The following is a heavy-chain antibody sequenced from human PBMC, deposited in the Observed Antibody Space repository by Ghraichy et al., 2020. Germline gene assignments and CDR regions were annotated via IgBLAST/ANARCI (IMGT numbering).Heavy chain of an antibody. D-gene: IGHD3-3*01. V-gene: IGHV3-23*01. CDR3: ASLGYYDFWSGYYTSQDY. CDR2: ISGSGGST. CDR1: GFTFSSYA. J-gene: IGHJ4*02. Sequence: GSLRLSCAASGFTFSSYAMSWVRQAPGKGLEWVSAISGSGGSTYYADSVKGRFTISRDNSKNTLYLQMNSLRAEDTAVYYCASLGYYDFWSGYYTSQDYWGQGTLVTVSS.